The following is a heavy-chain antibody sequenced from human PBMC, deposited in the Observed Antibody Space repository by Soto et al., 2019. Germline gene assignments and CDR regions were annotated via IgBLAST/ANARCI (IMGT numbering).Heavy chain of an antibody. J-gene: IGHJ3*01. Sequence: QVQLRQTVAEVKKPGDSVKVSCKASGYTLTGEDSPSVRQATGQGLQRMGWMNANTGYTATAQKLQDRVTITRNMSISTVYMELSSLSSGDTAVYYCARDRLQSAFDFWGQGTMVTVSS. V-gene: IGHV1-8*01. D-gene: IGHD4-4*01. CDR2: MNANTGYT. CDR1: GYTLTGED. CDR3: ARDRLQSAFDF.